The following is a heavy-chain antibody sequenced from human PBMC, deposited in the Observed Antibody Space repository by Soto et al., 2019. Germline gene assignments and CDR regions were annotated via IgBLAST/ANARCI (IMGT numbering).Heavy chain of an antibody. CDR3: ARVLYDMHRYTFGTVGY. CDR2: INPSDGTT. Sequence: ASVKVSCKASEYTFTNYYMHWVRQAPGHGLEWMGMINPSDGTTSYAQKFRARVTMTRDTSTSTVYMEVSSLRSEDTAMYYCARVLYDMHRYTFGTVGYWGRGTLVTLSS. D-gene: IGHD3-16*02. CDR1: EYTFTNYY. V-gene: IGHV1-46*01. J-gene: IGHJ4*01.